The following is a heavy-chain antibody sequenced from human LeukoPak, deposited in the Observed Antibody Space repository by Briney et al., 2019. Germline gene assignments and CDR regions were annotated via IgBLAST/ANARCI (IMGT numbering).Heavy chain of an antibody. V-gene: IGHV3-30*18. Sequence: GGSLRLSCAASGLGFSNYGMHWVRQAPGKGLEWVSVISYDGSSKYYADSVKGRFTTSRDNSKNTLYLQMNSLRAEDTAVYYCAKESQPFGDYLRSLDNWGQGTLVTVSS. D-gene: IGHD4-17*01. CDR2: ISYDGSSK. CDR1: GLGFSNYG. CDR3: AKESQPFGDYLRSLDN. J-gene: IGHJ4*02.